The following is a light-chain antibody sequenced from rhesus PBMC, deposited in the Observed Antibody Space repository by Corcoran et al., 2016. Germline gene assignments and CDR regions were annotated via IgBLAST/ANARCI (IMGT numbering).Light chain of an antibody. CDR1: QSISNW. CDR2: RAS. Sequence: DIQMTQSPSSLSASVGDTVTITCRASQSISNWLAWYQPKPGKAPKLLIYRASTLQSGVPSRFSGSGSGTDFTLTISSLQSEDSATYYCQQYSSSPRTFGQGTKVEIK. V-gene: IGKV1-22*01. J-gene: IGKJ1*01. CDR3: QQYSSSPRT.